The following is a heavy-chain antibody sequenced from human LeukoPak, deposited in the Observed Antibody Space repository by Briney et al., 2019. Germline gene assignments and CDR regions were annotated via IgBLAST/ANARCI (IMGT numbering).Heavy chain of an antibody. CDR2: ISGSGGST. D-gene: IGHD6-19*01. Sequence: PGGSLRLSCAASGFTFSSSSMSWVRQAPGKVLEWVSVISGSGGSTDYADSVKGRFTISRDNSKNTLYLQMNSLRAEDTAVYYCAKGSGWYVWGQGTLVTVSS. J-gene: IGHJ4*02. CDR3: AKGSGWYV. V-gene: IGHV3-23*01. CDR1: GFTFSSSS.